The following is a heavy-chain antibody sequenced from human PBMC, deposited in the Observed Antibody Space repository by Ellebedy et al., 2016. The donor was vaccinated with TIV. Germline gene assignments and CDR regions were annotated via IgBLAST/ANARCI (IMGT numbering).Heavy chain of an antibody. CDR3: ARDPGGGGDYGDNWFDP. Sequence: GGSLRLSCAASGFTVNDYFMTWVRQAPGKGLEWVSVIYKNGGTNYTDSVNGRFTITRDDSKNTLYLQMNSLRAEDTAVYYCARDPGGGGDYGDNWFDPWGQGTLVTVSS. D-gene: IGHD3-10*01. CDR2: IYKNGGT. CDR1: GFTVNDYF. V-gene: IGHV3-66*01. J-gene: IGHJ5*02.